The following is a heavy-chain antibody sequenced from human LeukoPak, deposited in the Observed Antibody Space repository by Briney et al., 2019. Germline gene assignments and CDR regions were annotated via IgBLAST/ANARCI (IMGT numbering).Heavy chain of an antibody. Sequence: GESLKISCKGSGYSFTSYWIGWVRQMPGKGLEWMGIIYPGDSDTRYSPSFQGQVTISADKSISTAYLQWSSLKASDTAMYYCARRSVAAAGTDYYGTDVWGKGTTVTVSS. D-gene: IGHD6-13*01. V-gene: IGHV5-51*01. CDR1: GYSFTSYW. CDR3: ARRSVAAAGTDYYGTDV. J-gene: IGHJ6*04. CDR2: IYPGDSDT.